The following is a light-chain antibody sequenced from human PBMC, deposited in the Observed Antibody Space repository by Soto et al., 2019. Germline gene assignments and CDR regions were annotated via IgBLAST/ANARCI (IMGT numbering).Light chain of an antibody. J-gene: IGKJ4*01. CDR1: QSVSSSY. CDR3: QQYGSSPLT. Sequence: EIVLTHSPGTLSLSPCERATLSSSASQSVSSSYLAWYQQKPGQAPKVLIYRASIRATGIPDRFTGSGSGTDFTLTISRLEPEDFAVYYCQQYGSSPLTFGGGTKVDIK. CDR2: RAS. V-gene: IGKV3-20*01.